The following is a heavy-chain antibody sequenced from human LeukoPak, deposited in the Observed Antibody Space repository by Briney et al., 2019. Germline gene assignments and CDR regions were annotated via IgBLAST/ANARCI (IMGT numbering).Heavy chain of an antibody. Sequence: SETLSLTCSVSGGSINSDYWGWIRQPPGKGLEWIGYIYYSGGTTYNPSLKSRVTISVDRSKNQFSLKLTSVTAADTAVYYCARSLASIRLYYFDYWGQGTLVTVSS. CDR3: ARSLASIRLYYFDY. CDR1: GGSINSDY. J-gene: IGHJ4*02. V-gene: IGHV4-59*01. D-gene: IGHD2-15*01. CDR2: IYYSGGT.